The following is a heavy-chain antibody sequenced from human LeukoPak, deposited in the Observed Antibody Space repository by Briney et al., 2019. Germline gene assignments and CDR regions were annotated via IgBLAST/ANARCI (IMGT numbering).Heavy chain of an antibody. CDR2: IYYSGST. Sequence: GSLRLSCAASGFTFSSYWMSWVRQAPGKGLEWIGSIYYSGSTYYNPSLKSRVTISVDTSKNQFSLKLSSVTAADTAVYYCARVRSPCSSTSCYASPNTFVDYWGQGTLVTVSS. CDR3: ARVRSPCSSTSCYASPNTFVDY. CDR1: GFTFSSYW. V-gene: IGHV4-39*07. J-gene: IGHJ4*02. D-gene: IGHD2-2*01.